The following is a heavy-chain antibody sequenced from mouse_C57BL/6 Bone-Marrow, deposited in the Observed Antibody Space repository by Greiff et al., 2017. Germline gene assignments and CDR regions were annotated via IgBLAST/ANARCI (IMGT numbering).Heavy chain of an antibody. CDR1: GYTFTDYY. J-gene: IGHJ1*03. V-gene: IGHV1-19*01. D-gene: IGHD1-1*01. Sequence: VQLQQSGPVLVKPGASVKMSCKASGYTFTDYYMNWVKQSHGKGLEWIGVINPYNGGTNYNQKFKGKATLTVDKSSSTAYMELNSLTSEDSAVYYCARDDGSSYCYFDVWGTGTTVTLSS. CDR3: ARDDGSSYCYFDV. CDR2: INPYNGGT.